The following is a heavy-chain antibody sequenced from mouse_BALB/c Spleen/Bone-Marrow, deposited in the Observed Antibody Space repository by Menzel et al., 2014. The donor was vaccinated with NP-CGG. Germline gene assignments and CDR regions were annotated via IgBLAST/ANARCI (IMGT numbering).Heavy chain of an antibody. CDR2: IYPGDDDT. CDR3: AGSTPLAY. J-gene: IGHJ3*01. Sequence: VQLQQSGAELVRPGSSVKISCKASGYAFSRSWMNWVKQRPGQGLEWIGQIYPGDDDTNYSGKFKGGATLTADKSSGTAYMQLSSLTSEDSAVYFCAGSTPLAYWGQGTLVTVSA. D-gene: IGHD1-1*01. V-gene: IGHV1-80*01. CDR1: GYAFSRSW.